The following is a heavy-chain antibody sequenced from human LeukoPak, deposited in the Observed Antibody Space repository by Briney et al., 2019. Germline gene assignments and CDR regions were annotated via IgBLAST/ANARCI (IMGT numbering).Heavy chain of an antibody. CDR2: IYAGGST. D-gene: IGHD3-9*01. Sequence: GGSLRLSCAVSGFRVTNDYMNWVRQAPGKGLEWVSIIYAGGSTYYADSVKGRFTISRDSSNNTLFLQMSNLRADDSGLYYCATDIRSSPLGFWGHGTLVTVSS. V-gene: IGHV3-66*01. CDR1: GFRVTNDY. J-gene: IGHJ4*01. CDR3: ATDIRSSPLGF.